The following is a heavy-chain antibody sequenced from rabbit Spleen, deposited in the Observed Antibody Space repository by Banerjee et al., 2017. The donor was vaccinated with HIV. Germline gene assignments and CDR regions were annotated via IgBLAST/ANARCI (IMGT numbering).Heavy chain of an antibody. V-gene: IGHV1S45*01. Sequence: QEQLVESGGGLVKPEGSLTLTCTASGFSFSSNDYMCWVRQAPGKGLEWIGCINSSTAKGVYATWAKGRFTISKTSSTTVTLQMTSLTAADTATYFCARDAAGREDFNLWGPGTLVTVS. J-gene: IGHJ4*01. D-gene: IGHD4-2*01. CDR3: ARDAAGREDFNL. CDR1: GFSFSSNDY. CDR2: INSSTAKG.